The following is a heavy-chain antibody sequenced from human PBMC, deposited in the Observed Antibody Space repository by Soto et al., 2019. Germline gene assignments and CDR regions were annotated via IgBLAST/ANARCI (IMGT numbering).Heavy chain of an antibody. CDR2: IWYDGSDK. D-gene: IGHD4-17*01. V-gene: IGHV3-33*01. CDR1: GFTFSNYA. CDR3: ARDSGGDYHNYYMDV. Sequence: QMQLVESGGGVVQTGTSLRLSCAASGFTFSNYAMHWVRQAPGKGLEWVTIIWYDGSDKNYGDSVKGRFTISRDNSKNPLYLQMNSLRVEDTAVYYCARDSGGDYHNYYMDVWGKGTTVTVSS. J-gene: IGHJ6*03.